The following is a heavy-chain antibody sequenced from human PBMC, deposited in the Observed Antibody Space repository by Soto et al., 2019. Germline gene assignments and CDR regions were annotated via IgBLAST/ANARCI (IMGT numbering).Heavy chain of an antibody. CDR1: GGSVSSGSYY. V-gene: IGHV4-61*01. Sequence: PSETLSLTCTVSGGSVSSGSYYWSWIRQPPGMGLDWFGYIYYSGSTNYNPSLKSRVTISLDTSKNQFSLKLSSVTAADTAVFYCAREVTIFGVVNWYFDLWGRGTLVTVSS. CDR3: AREVTIFGVVNWYFDL. CDR2: IYYSGST. J-gene: IGHJ2*01. D-gene: IGHD3-3*01.